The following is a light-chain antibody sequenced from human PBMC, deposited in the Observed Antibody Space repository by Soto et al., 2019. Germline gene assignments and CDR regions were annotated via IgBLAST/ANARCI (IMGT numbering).Light chain of an antibody. V-gene: IGKV3-11*01. CDR2: DAS. J-gene: IGKJ2*01. Sequence: EIVLTQSPATLSLSPGERATLSCRASQSVSSYLAWYQQKPGQAPRLLIYDASNRATGIPARFSGSGSGTDFTPTISSLEPEDFAVYDCQERSNWPTTLGQGNKLEIK. CDR1: QSVSSY. CDR3: QERSNWPTT.